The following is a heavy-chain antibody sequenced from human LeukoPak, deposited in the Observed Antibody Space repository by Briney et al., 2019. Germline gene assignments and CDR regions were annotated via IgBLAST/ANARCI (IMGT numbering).Heavy chain of an antibody. Sequence: PSETLSLTCTVSGGSISSYYWSWVRQPPGKGLEWIGYIYNSGSTNYNPSLKSRVTISVDTSKNQLSLKLSSVTAADTAVYYCAREGYYYGMDVWGQGTTVTVSS. CDR1: GGSISSYY. V-gene: IGHV4-59*01. CDR3: AREGYYYGMDV. J-gene: IGHJ6*02. CDR2: IYNSGST. D-gene: IGHD2-15*01.